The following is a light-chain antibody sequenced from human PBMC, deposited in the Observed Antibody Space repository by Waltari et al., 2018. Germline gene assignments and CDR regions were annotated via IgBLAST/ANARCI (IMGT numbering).Light chain of an antibody. CDR2: ADD. CDR1: RSNIGNNA. V-gene: IGLV1-36*01. CDR3: AAWDDSLKGVL. J-gene: IGLJ2*01. Sequence: QSVLTPTPSVSEAPRQRVTISCSGSRSNIGNNAVYWYQQVPGKAPKLLVFADDLLPSGVSDRFSGSKSGTSASLAISGLRSEDEGVYFCAAWDDSLKGVLFGGGTKLTVL.